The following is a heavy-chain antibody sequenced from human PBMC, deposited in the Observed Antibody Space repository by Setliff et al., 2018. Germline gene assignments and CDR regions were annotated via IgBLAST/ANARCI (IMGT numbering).Heavy chain of an antibody. CDR1: GYTFTGYY. D-gene: IGHD3-16*01. CDR2: INTNTGNP. J-gene: IGHJ4*02. Sequence: ASVKVSCKASGYTFTGYYMHWVRQAPGQGLEWMGRINTNTGNPMYAQGFTGRFAFSLDTSVSTAYLHISSLKAEDTAVYYCARHVFNRGTYPRPCDSWGQGTLVTV. CDR3: ARHVFNRGTYPRPCDS. V-gene: IGHV7-4-1*02.